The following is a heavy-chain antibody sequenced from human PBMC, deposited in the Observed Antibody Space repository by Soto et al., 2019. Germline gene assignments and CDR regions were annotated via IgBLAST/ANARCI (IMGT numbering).Heavy chain of an antibody. Sequence: SETLSLTCAVYGGSFSGYYWSWIRQPPGKGLEWIGEINHSGSTNYNPSLKSRVTISVDTSKNQFSLKLSSVTAADTAVYYCERARSIGYYYYGIDVWGQGTTVTVYS. V-gene: IGHV4-34*01. CDR1: GGSFSGYY. J-gene: IGHJ6*02. CDR3: ERARSIGYYYYGIDV. CDR2: INHSGST.